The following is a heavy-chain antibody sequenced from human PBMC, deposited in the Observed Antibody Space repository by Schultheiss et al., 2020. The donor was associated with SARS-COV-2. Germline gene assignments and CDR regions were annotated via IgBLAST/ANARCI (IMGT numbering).Heavy chain of an antibody. CDR3: ARGDPRRAFDI. CDR2: IYYSGST. V-gene: IGHV4-59*12. J-gene: IGHJ3*02. CDR1: GGSFSGYY. Sequence: SQTLSLTCAVYGGSFSGYYWSWIRQPPGKGLEWIGYIYYSGSTNYNPSLKSRVTISVDTSKNQFSLKLSSVTAADTAVYYCARGDPRRAFDIWGQGTMVTVSS.